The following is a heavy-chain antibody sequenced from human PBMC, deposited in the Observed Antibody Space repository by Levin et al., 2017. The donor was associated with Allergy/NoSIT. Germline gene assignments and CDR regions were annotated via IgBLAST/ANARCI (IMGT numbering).Heavy chain of an antibody. CDR3: ARLRGYSYGWDAFDI. CDR1: GGSISTYY. V-gene: IGHV4-59*08. CDR2: IYYSGST. J-gene: IGHJ3*02. D-gene: IGHD5-18*01. Sequence: SQTLSLTCTVSGGSISTYYWTWIRQSPGKGLEWIGYIYYSGSTNYNPSLKSRVTLSVDTSKNQFSLKLTSVTAADTAVYYCARLRGYSYGWDAFDIWGQGTMVTVSS.